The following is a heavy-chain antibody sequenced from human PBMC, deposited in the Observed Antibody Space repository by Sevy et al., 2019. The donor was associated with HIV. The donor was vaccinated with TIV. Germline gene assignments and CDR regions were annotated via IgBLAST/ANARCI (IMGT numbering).Heavy chain of an antibody. V-gene: IGHV3-53*01. D-gene: IGHD2-15*01. CDR3: ARFSGGSKGTAFDY. CDR2: IYSGGST. Sequence: RGSLRLSCTASGFTVNTNYMSWVRQAPEKGLEWVSVIYSGGSTYYADSVKGRFTISRDNSKNTVYLQMNSLRAEDTAVYYCARFSGGSKGTAFDYWGQGTLVLVSS. J-gene: IGHJ4*02. CDR1: GFTVNTNY.